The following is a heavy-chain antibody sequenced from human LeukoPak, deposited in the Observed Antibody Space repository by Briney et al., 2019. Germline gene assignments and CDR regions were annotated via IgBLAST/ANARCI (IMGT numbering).Heavy chain of an antibody. D-gene: IGHD6-19*01. CDR2: INTNTGNP. V-gene: IGHV7-4-1*02. Sequence: ASVKVSCKASGYTFTNYAMNWVRQAPGQGLEWMGWINTNTGNPTYAQGFTGRFVFSLDTSVSTAYLQISSLKAEDTAVYYCARAVAGLPQAGDAFDIWGQGTMVTVSS. CDR1: GYTFTNYA. CDR3: ARAVAGLPQAGDAFDI. J-gene: IGHJ3*02.